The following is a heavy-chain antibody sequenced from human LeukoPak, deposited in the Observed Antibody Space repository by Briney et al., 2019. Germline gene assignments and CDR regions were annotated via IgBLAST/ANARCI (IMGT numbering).Heavy chain of an antibody. J-gene: IGHJ3*02. CDR2: ISYDGSNK. CDR1: GFTFSSYS. CDR3: AKELEQLGDAFDI. Sequence: GGSLRLSCAASGFTFSSYSMNWVRQAPGKGLEWVAVISYDGSNKYYADSVKGRFTISRDNSKNTLYLQMNSLRAEDTAVYYCAKELEQLGDAFDIWGQGTMVTVSS. V-gene: IGHV3-30*18. D-gene: IGHD6-6*01.